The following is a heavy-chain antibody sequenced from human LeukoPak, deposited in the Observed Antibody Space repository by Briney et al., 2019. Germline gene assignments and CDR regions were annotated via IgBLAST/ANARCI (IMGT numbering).Heavy chain of an antibody. V-gene: IGHV3-53*01. Sequence: GGSLRLSCTVSGFTVSSNSMSWVRQAPGKGLEWVSFIYSDNTHYSDSVKGRFTISRDNSKNSLYLQMNSLRAEDTAVYYCARDQGYYGSGTRTWYYYYYMDVWGKGTTVTISS. CDR2: IYSDNT. J-gene: IGHJ6*03. CDR3: ARDQGYYGSGTRTWYYYYYMDV. CDR1: GFTVSSNS. D-gene: IGHD3-10*01.